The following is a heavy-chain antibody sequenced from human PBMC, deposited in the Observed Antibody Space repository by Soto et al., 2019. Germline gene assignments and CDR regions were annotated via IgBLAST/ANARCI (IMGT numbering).Heavy chain of an antibody. CDR2: IIPIFGTA. D-gene: IGHD2-15*01. Sequence: QVQLVQSGAEVKKPGSSVKVSCKASGGTFSSYAISWVRQAPGQGLEWMGGIIPIFGTANYAQKLQGSVTITVDESTSTAYMELSSLRSEDTAVYYCAGQVVLSATPADFDYWCQGTLVTVSS. J-gene: IGHJ4*02. CDR3: AGQVVLSATPADFDY. V-gene: IGHV1-69*12. CDR1: GGTFSSYA.